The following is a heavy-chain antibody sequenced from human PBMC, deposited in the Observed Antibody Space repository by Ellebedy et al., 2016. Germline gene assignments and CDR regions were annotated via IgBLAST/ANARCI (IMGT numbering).Heavy chain of an antibody. CDR2: IYYSGST. D-gene: IGHD3-16*01. J-gene: IGHJ5*02. Sequence: SETLSLTCTVSGGSISSYYWSWIRQPPGKGLEWIGYIYYSGSTNYKPSLKSRVTISVDTSKNQFSLKLSSVTAADTAVYYCARERRGDFDPWGQGTLVTASS. CDR1: GGSISSYY. V-gene: IGHV4-59*01. CDR3: ARERRGDFDP.